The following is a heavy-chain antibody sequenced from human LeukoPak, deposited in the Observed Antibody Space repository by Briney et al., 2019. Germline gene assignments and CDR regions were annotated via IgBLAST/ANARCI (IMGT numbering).Heavy chain of an antibody. CDR2: IIPIFGTA. CDR3: ARDVSGSGSKYYFDY. V-gene: IGHV1-69*13. D-gene: IGHD3-10*01. Sequence: SVKVSCKASGGTFSSYAISWVRQAPGQGLEWMGGIIPIFGTANYAQKFQGRVTITADVSTSTAYMELSSLRSEDTAVYYCARDVSGSGSKYYFDYWGQGTLVTVSS. CDR1: GGTFSSYA. J-gene: IGHJ4*02.